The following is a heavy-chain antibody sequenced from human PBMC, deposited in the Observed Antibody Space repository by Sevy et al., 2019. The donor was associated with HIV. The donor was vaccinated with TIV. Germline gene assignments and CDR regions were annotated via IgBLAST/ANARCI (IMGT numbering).Heavy chain of an antibody. D-gene: IGHD4-17*01. V-gene: IGHV3-30-3*01. CDR3: ARSTVSTGYGMDV. CDR2: ISYDGSNK. J-gene: IGHJ6*02. Sequence: GGSLRLSCAASGFTFSSDAMHWVRQAPGKGLEWVAVISYDGSNKYYADSVKGRFTISRDNSKNTLYLQMNSLRAEDTAVYYCARSTVSTGYGMDVWGQGTTVTVSS. CDR1: GFTFSSDA.